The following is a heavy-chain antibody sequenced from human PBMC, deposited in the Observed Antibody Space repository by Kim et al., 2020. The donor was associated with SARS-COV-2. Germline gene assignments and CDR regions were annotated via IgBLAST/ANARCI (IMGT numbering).Heavy chain of an antibody. V-gene: IGHV4-61*01. Sequence: SETLSLTCTVSGGSVSNTNYYWSWIRQPPGKGLEWIGYIFYTGSTNYNPSLKSRVTISLDTSKNQFSLTLTSVTAADSAVYYCATVPRLPPTYNYGSSSIGGIDPWGQGTLVTVSS. CDR1: GGSVSNTNYY. CDR2: IFYTGST. D-gene: IGHD3-10*01. CDR3: ATVPRLPPTYNYGSSSIGGIDP. J-gene: IGHJ5*02.